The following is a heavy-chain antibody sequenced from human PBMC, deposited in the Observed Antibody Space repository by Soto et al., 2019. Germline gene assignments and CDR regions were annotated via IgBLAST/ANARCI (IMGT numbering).Heavy chain of an antibody. J-gene: IGHJ3*01. CDR2: INVGTGYT. V-gene: IGHV1-3*01. CDR3: AGAGAWGSNYDDAAFDA. CDR1: GYTFTSDA. Sequence: VHLVQSGAEVKKPGASVKVSCRASGYTFTSDAMHWVRQAPGQGLEWLGWINVGTGYTTFSQKFQGRVSITRVTYASTAYMELGSLRSEDTAIYSCAGAGAWGSNYDDAAFDAWGQGTKVTVSS. D-gene: IGHD3-22*01.